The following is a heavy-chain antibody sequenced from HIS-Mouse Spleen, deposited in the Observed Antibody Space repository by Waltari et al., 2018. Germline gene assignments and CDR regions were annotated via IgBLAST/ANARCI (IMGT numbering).Heavy chain of an antibody. CDR2: IYSGGST. Sequence: ELQLVETGGGLIQPGGSLSASCAASGFTVGINDMSWVRQAPGKGLEWVSVIYSGGSTYYADSVKGRFTISRDNSKNTLYLQMNSLRAEDTAVYYCARHYYYGSGSYYFDYWGQGTLVTVSS. D-gene: IGHD3-10*01. J-gene: IGHJ4*02. V-gene: IGHV3-53*02. CDR1: GFTVGIND. CDR3: ARHYYYGSGSYYFDY.